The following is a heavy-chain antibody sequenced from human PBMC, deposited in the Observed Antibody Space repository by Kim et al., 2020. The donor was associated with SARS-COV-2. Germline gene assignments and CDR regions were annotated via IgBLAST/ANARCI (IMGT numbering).Heavy chain of an antibody. D-gene: IGHD2-2*01. CDR3: AKGAKYCSNPTCSLPCYGMDV. J-gene: IGHJ6*02. CDR2: ISVVNGNT. CDR1: GYTFSTYG. V-gene: IGHV1-18*04. Sequence: ASVKVSCKASGYTFSTYGISWVRQAPGQGLEWMGWISVVNGNTNYAQKYKGRVTMTTDTSTSTANMELRSLQSDDTAVYYCAKGAKYCSNPTCSLPCYGMDVWGQGPTVTVSS.